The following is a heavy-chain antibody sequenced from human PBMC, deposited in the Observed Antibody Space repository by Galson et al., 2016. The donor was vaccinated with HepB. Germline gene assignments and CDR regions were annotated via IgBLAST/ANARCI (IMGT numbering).Heavy chain of an antibody. CDR3: AKPRRYNHDALHI. Sequence: SLRLSCAASGFPFTTSALNWVRQAPGKGLQWVSFISGSDTTAFYTDSVKGRSTISRDNSKNMLYLQMDSLRAEDTAVYSCAKPRRYNHDALHIWGQGTMVTVSS. J-gene: IGHJ3*02. D-gene: IGHD5-18*01. V-gene: IGHV3-23*01. CDR1: GFPFTTSA. CDR2: ISGSDTTA.